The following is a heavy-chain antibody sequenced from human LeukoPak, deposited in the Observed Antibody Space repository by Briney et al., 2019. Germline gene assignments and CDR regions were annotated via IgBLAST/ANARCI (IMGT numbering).Heavy chain of an antibody. J-gene: IGHJ6*02. Sequence: GGSLRLSCAASGFTFSSYWMNWARQPPGTGQEWVASINHNGNVNYYVDSVKGRFTISRDNAKDSLCLQMSNLRAEDTAVYFCARGGGLDVWGQGATVTVSS. CDR2: INHNGNVN. CDR1: GFTFSSYW. D-gene: IGHD3-16*01. CDR3: ARGGGLDV. V-gene: IGHV3-7*03.